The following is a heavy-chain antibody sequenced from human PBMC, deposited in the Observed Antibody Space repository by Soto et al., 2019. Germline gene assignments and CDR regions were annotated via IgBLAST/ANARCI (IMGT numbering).Heavy chain of an antibody. CDR2: ISAYNGNT. V-gene: IGHV1-18*01. D-gene: IGHD3-10*01. J-gene: IGHJ4*02. CDR1: GYTFTSYG. CDR3: ARVAALVWFGELTDY. Sequence: ASVKVSCKASGYTFTSYGISWVRQAPGQGLEWMGWISAYNGNTNYAQKLQGRVTMTTDTSTSTAYMELRSLRSDDTAVYYCARVAALVWFGELTDYWGQGTLVTVSS.